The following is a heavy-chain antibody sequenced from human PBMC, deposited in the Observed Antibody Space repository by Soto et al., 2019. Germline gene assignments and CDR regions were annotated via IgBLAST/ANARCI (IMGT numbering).Heavy chain of an antibody. Sequence: QVQLVESGGGVVQPGRSLRLSCAASGFTFSSYGMHWVRQAPGKGLEWVAVISYDGSNKYYADSVKGRFTISRDNSKNTLYLQMNSLRAEDTAVYYCAKGYYYDSSGYWRGGYWGQGTLVTVSS. CDR3: AKGYYYDSSGYWRGGY. CDR1: GFTFSSYG. D-gene: IGHD3-22*01. V-gene: IGHV3-30*18. J-gene: IGHJ4*02. CDR2: ISYDGSNK.